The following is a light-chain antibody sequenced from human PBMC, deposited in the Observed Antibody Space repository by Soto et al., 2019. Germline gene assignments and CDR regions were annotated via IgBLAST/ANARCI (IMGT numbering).Light chain of an antibody. CDR2: GAS. Sequence: EIVLTQSPGTLSLSPGESATLSCRASQSVSSSYLAWYQQKPGQAHRLLIYGASSRSTRIPASFSGSGSATDVILTISRLEPEDFAVYYCQQYCRSPLFTFGPGTKVDIK. CDR1: QSVSSSY. V-gene: IGKV3-20*01. CDR3: QQYCRSPLFT. J-gene: IGKJ3*01.